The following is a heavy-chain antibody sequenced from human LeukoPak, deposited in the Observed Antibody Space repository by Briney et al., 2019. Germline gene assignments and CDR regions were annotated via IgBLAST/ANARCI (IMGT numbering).Heavy chain of an antibody. J-gene: IGHJ6*02. CDR3: ARNNGMDV. CDR1: GFTFNTFA. CDR2: VNRDGSET. Sequence: GGSLRLSCAASGFTFNTFAMTWVRQVPGRGPEWVANVNRDGSETYYLDSVKGRFTISKDNAKNSLYLQMNSLRAEDTALYHCARNNGMDVWGQGTTVIVSS. V-gene: IGHV3-7*03.